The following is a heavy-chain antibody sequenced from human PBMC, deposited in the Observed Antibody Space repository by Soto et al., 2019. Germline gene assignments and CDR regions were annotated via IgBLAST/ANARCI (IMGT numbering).Heavy chain of an antibody. CDR2: ISAYNGNT. J-gene: IGHJ6*02. CDR1: GYTFTRYG. V-gene: IGHV1-18*04. Sequence: ASVKVSCKASGYTFTRYGISWVRQAPGQGLERMGWISAYNGNTNYAQKLQGRVTMTTDTSTSTAYMELRSLRSDDTAVYYCARDFIVVVPAAIPYYYYYGMDVWGQGTTVTVSS. D-gene: IGHD2-2*01. CDR3: ARDFIVVVPAAIPYYYYYGMDV.